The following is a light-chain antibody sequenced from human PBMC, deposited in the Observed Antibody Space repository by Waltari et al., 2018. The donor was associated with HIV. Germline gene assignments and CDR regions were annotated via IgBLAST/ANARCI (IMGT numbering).Light chain of an antibody. J-gene: IGLJ3*02. Sequence: QSALTQPPSASGSPGQSVTISCTGTSRDIGGYNYVSWYQQHPGKAPKLMIYEVSKRPSGVPDRFSGSKSGNTASLTVSWLQAEDEADYYCSSFAGSNNLGVFGGGTKLTVL. CDR1: SRDIGGYNY. V-gene: IGLV2-8*01. CDR3: SSFAGSNNLGV. CDR2: EVS.